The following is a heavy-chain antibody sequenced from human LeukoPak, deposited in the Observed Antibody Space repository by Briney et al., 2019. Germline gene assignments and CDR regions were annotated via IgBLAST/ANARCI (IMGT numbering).Heavy chain of an antibody. V-gene: IGHV5-51*01. J-gene: IGHJ6*02. CDR1: GSIFTSYW. CDR3: ARHVVKSYYYYCCMDV. D-gene: IGHD2-21*01. CDR2: IYPGDSDT. Sequence: GESLQISCQGSGSIFTSYWIGWVRRLPGKGLEWMGIIYPGDSDTTYSPSFQGQVTISADKSISTAYLQWSSLRASDTAMYYCARHVVKSYYYYCCMDVWGQGTTVTVSS.